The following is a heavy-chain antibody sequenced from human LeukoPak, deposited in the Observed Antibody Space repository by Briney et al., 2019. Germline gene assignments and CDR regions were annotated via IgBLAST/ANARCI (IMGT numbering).Heavy chain of an antibody. D-gene: IGHD3-22*01. CDR2: IWYDGSNK. Sequence: PGRSLRLSCAASGFTFSSYGMHWVRQAPGKGLEWVAVIWYDGSNKYYADSVKGRFTISRDNSKNTLYLRMNSLRAEDTAVYYCAKFRYYYDSSGSGIDYWGQGTLVTVSS. J-gene: IGHJ4*02. V-gene: IGHV3-33*06. CDR3: AKFRYYYDSSGSGIDY. CDR1: GFTFSSYG.